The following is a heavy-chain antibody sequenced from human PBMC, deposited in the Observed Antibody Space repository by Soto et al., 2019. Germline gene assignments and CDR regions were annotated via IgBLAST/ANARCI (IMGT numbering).Heavy chain of an antibody. V-gene: IGHV1-69*13. Sequence: GASVKVSCKASGGTFSSYAISWVRQAPGQGLEWMGGIIPIFGTANYAQKFQGRVTITADESTSTAYMELSSLRSEDTAVYYCASPLTEIVVVPAAIPFVYGMDVWGQGTTVTVSS. CDR2: IIPIFGTA. D-gene: IGHD2-2*01. J-gene: IGHJ6*02. CDR1: GGTFSSYA. CDR3: ASPLTEIVVVPAAIPFVYGMDV.